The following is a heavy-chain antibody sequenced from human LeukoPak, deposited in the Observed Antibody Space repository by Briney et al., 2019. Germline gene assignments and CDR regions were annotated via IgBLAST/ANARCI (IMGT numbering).Heavy chain of an antibody. CDR2: IRYEGSNK. CDR3: AKRGGYDAFDI. CDR1: GFTFSSYG. V-gene: IGHV3-30*02. J-gene: IGHJ3*02. D-gene: IGHD1-26*01. Sequence: GGSLRLSCAASGFTFSSYGMHWVRQAPGKGLEWVAFIRYEGSNKYYADSVKGRFTISRDNSKNTLYLQMNSLRAEDTAVYYCAKRGGYDAFDIWGQGTMVTVSS.